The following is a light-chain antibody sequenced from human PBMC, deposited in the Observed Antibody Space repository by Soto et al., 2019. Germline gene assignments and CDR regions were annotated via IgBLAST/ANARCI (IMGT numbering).Light chain of an antibody. CDR1: QSISTNY. CDR3: QQYGRT. CDR2: AAS. V-gene: IGKV3-20*01. J-gene: IGKJ5*01. Sequence: EVFLTQSPGTLSLSPGERATLSCRASQSISTNYLAWYQQKPGQAPKLLIYAASSRLTGIPDRFSGSGSGTDFTLTISRLEPEDFALYYCQQYGRTFGQGTRLEIK.